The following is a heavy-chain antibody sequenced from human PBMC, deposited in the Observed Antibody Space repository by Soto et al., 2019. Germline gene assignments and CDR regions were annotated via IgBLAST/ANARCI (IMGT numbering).Heavy chain of an antibody. CDR1: GGSISGDDYY. CDR2: ISSIGSA. Sequence: QVQLQESGPGLLKPSETLSLTCGVSGGSISGDDYYWSGIRQHPGKGLGGFGYISSIGSASYNPSLKSRLTMSVDTSTNQFSLSLSSVTAAATAVYYCARRRTIFGVVNQSWFDPGGQGTLVTVSS. V-gene: IGHV4-31*11. D-gene: IGHD3-3*01. J-gene: IGHJ5*02. CDR3: ARRRTIFGVVNQSWFDP.